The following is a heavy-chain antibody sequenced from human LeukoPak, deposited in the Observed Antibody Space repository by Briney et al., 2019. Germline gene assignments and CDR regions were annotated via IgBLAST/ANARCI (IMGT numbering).Heavy chain of an antibody. Sequence: GGSLRLSCAASGFTFSSYGMHWVRQAPGKGLEWVAFIRYDGSNKCYADSVKGRFTISRDNSKNTLYLQMNSLRAEDTAVYYCAKDGRGVRTMAATYYYYYGMDVWGQGTTVTVSS. J-gene: IGHJ6*02. V-gene: IGHV3-30*02. CDR2: IRYDGSNK. CDR3: AKDGRGVRTMAATYYYYYGMDV. D-gene: IGHD6-25*01. CDR1: GFTFSSYG.